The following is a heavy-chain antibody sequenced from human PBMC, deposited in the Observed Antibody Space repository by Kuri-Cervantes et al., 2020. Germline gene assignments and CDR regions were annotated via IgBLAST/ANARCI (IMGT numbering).Heavy chain of an antibody. CDR2: IGSSGDT. D-gene: IGHD1-26*01. V-gene: IGHV3-23*01. J-gene: IGHJ3*02. CDR3: AKVGRYGYAFDI. Sequence: GESLKISCAASGFSFSSYAMAWVRLAPGKGLEWVSSIGSSGDTYYADSVKGRFTISRDNSKNTLYLQMNSLRAEDTAVYYCAKVGRYGYAFDIWGQGTMVTVSS. CDR1: GFSFSSYA.